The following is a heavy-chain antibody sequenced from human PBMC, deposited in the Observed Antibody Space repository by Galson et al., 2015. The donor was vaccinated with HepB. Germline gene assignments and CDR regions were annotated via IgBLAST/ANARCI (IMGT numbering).Heavy chain of an antibody. CDR2: ISYDGSNK. J-gene: IGHJ4*02. CDR3: AKDLGSSSLMTADY. V-gene: IGHV3-30*18. D-gene: IGHD6-6*01. CDR1: GFTFSSYG. Sequence: SLRLSCAASGFTFSSYGMHWVRQAPGKGLEWVAVISYDGSNKYYADSVKGRFTISRDNSKNTPYLQMNSLRAEDTAVYYCAKDLGSSSLMTADYWGQGTLVTVSS.